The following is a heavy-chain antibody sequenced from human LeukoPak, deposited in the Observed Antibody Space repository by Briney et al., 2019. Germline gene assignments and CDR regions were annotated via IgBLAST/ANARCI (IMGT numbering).Heavy chain of an antibody. CDR1: GFSFSNYN. Sequence: GGSLRLSCAASGFSFSNYNMNWVRQAPGKGLEWVSYISSSSGTIYYADSVTSRFTISRDNAKNSLYLQVNSLRAEDTAVYYCARGTYFDYWGQGTLVTVSS. CDR2: ISSSSGTI. V-gene: IGHV3-48*01. CDR3: ARGTYFDY. J-gene: IGHJ4*02.